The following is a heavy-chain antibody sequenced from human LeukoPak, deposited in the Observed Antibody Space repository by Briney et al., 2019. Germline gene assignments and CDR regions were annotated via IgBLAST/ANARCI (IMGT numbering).Heavy chain of an antibody. CDR3: ARSNYYGSGRPPKTNWFDP. V-gene: IGHV4-34*01. CDR1: GGSFSGYY. J-gene: IGHJ5*02. Sequence: SGTLSLTCAVYGGSFSGYYWSWIRQPPGKGLEWIGEINHSGSTNYNPSLKSRVTISVDTSKNQFSLKLSSVTAADTAVYYCARSNYYGSGRPPKTNWFDPWGQGTLVTVSS. CDR2: INHSGST. D-gene: IGHD3-10*01.